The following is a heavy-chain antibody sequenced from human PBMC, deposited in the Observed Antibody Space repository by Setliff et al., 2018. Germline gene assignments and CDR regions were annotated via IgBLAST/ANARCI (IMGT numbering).Heavy chain of an antibody. CDR2: INHSGST. Sequence: SETLSLTCTVSGGSISSGGYYWSWIRQPPGKGLEWIGEINHSGSTNYNPSLKSRVTISVDTSKNQFSLKLSSVTAADTAVYYCARVSSYGSGSYYYYYYGMDVWGQGTTVNVSS. J-gene: IGHJ6*02. V-gene: IGHV4-39*07. CDR3: ARVSSYGSGSYYYYYYGMDV. D-gene: IGHD3-10*01. CDR1: GGSISSGGYY.